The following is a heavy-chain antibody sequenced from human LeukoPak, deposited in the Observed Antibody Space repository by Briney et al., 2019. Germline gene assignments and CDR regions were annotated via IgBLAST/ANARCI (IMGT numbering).Heavy chain of an antibody. J-gene: IGHJ4*02. CDR2: INTDGTVT. CDR1: GFSFSSYW. CDR3: ARDAALYYLDY. V-gene: IGHV3-74*01. Sequence: GGPLRPSCAASGFSFSSYWMVWVRQAPGKGPVWVSHINTDGTVTHIAHSVKGRFTISRDNAKKTLYLQMNSLSAEDTAVYYCARDAALYYLDYWGQGTPVTVSS.